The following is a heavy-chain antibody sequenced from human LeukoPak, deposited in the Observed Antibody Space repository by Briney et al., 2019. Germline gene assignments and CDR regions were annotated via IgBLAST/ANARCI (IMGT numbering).Heavy chain of an antibody. J-gene: IGHJ4*02. D-gene: IGHD3-22*01. CDR2: ISGSGGST. V-gene: IGHV3-23*01. Sequence: GGSLRLSCAASGFTFSSYAMSWVRQAPGKGLEWVSAISGSGGSTYYADSVKGRFTISRDNSKNTLYLQMNSLRPEDTAVYYCAKDRSYNDRGGFRNFDYWGQGTLVTVSS. CDR3: AKDRSYNDRGGFRNFDY. CDR1: GFTFSSYA.